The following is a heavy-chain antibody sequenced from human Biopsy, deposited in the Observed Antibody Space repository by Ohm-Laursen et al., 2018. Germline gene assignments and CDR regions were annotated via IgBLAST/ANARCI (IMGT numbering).Heavy chain of an antibody. CDR1: GFSLSARGMC. J-gene: IGHJ6*02. CDR2: VDWDDYK. CDR3: ARTPILIVSAGLVYRHRRHLQGMDV. Sequence: TQTLTLTCSFSGFSLSARGMCVSWIRQAPGKALEWLARVDWDDYKDYSASLQTKLSISKDTSNDQVVLTVNNVDPVDTATYYCARTPILIVSAGLVYRHRRHLQGMDVWGQGIAVTVS. V-gene: IGHV2-70*11. D-gene: IGHD6-13*01.